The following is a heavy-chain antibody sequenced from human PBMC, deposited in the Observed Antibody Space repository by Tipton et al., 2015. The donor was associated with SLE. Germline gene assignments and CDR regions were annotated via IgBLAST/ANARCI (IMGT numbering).Heavy chain of an antibody. J-gene: IGHJ4*02. D-gene: IGHD6-6*01. CDR1: GGSFSNFY. V-gene: IGHV4-34*01. CDR3: ARGSREVARPLGD. Sequence: SLTCAVYGGSFSNFYWSWIRQPPGEGLEWIGEISHSGSTNYNPSLQSRVTISVDTSKNQFSLKLNSVTAADTAVYYCARGSREVARPLGDWGQGTLVTVSS. CDR2: ISHSGST.